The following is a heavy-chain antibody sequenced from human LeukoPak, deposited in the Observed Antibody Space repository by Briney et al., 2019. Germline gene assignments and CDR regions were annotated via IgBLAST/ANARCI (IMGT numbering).Heavy chain of an antibody. Sequence: GGSLRLSCEASGFSFSTVPMSWVRQVPGKGLEWVANIKTDGSEKYYLDSVKGRFTISRDNAKNSLYLQMNSLRAEDTAVYYCASTSWELPDYWGQGTLVTVSS. CDR2: IKTDGSEK. J-gene: IGHJ4*02. CDR3: ASTSWELPDY. V-gene: IGHV3-7*01. D-gene: IGHD1-26*01. CDR1: GFSFSTVP.